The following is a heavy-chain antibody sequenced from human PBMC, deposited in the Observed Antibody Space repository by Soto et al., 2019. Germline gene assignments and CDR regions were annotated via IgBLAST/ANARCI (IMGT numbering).Heavy chain of an antibody. CDR3: ARALEVNWFDP. Sequence: SETLSLTCAVSGGSISSGGYSWSWIRQPPGKGLEWIGYIYHSGSTYYNPSLKSRVTISVDSSKNQFSLKLSSVTAADTAVYYCARALEVNWFDPWGQGTLVTVSS. D-gene: IGHD2-21*01. J-gene: IGHJ5*02. CDR2: IYHSGST. V-gene: IGHV4-30-2*01. CDR1: GGSISSGGYS.